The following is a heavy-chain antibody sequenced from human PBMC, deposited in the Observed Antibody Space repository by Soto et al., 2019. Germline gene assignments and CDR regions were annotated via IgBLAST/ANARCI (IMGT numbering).Heavy chain of an antibody. D-gene: IGHD5-18*01. CDR1: GFTFSSYA. CDR3: VKAMVAPSPDY. CDR2: ISSNGGST. Sequence: GGSLRLSCSASGFTFSSYAMHWVRQAPGKGLEYVSAISSNGGSTYYADSVKGRFTISRDNSKNTLYLQMSSLRAEDTAVYYCVKAMVAPSPDYWGQGTLVTVSS. V-gene: IGHV3-64D*06. J-gene: IGHJ4*02.